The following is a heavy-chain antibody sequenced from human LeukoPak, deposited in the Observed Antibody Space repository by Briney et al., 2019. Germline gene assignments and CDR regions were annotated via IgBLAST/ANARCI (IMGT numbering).Heavy chain of an antibody. CDR2: IYHSGIT. Sequence: KPSETLSLTCTASGYSISSGYYWGWIRQPPGKGLEWIGSIYHSGITYYNPSLKSRVTISVDTSKNHFSLKLSSVTAADTAVYYCARDPRDTEWLGAFDIWGQGTMVTVSS. J-gene: IGHJ3*02. CDR3: ARDPRDTEWLGAFDI. D-gene: IGHD5-18*01. CDR1: GYSISSGYY. V-gene: IGHV4-38-2*02.